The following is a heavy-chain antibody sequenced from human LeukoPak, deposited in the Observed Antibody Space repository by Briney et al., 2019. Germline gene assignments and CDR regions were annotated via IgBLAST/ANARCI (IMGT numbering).Heavy chain of an antibody. D-gene: IGHD3-10*01. CDR1: GFTFSNAW. Sequence: GGSLRLSCAASGFTFSNAWMSWVRQAPGKGLEWVGRIKSQTGGGTTDYAAPVKGRFTISRDDSKNTLYLQMNSLKTEDTAVYYCTTYRKSSGSYSPCDYWGQGTLVTVSS. V-gene: IGHV3-15*01. CDR2: IKSQTGGGTT. J-gene: IGHJ4*02. CDR3: TTYRKSSGSYSPCDY.